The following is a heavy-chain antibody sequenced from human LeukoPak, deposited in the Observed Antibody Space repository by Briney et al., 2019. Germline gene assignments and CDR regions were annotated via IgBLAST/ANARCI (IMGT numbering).Heavy chain of an antibody. J-gene: IGHJ6*03. D-gene: IGHD6-19*01. V-gene: IGHV3-30*18. CDR1: GFTFSSYG. CDR2: ISYDGSNK. Sequence: PGGSLRLSCAASGFTFSSYGMHWVRQAPGKGLEWVAVISYDGSNKYYADSVKGRFTISRDNSKNTLYLQMNSLRAEDTAVYYCAKAGYSSGWYWARDYYMDVWGKGTTVTVSS. CDR3: AKAGYSSGWYWARDYYMDV.